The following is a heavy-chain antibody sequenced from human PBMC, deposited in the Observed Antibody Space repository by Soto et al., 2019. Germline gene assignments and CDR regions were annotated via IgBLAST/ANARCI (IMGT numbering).Heavy chain of an antibody. J-gene: IGHJ6*02. CDR3: AGSIFYYGMDV. CDR1: GYSFTNYW. Sequence: GETLKISCTASGYSFTNYWIGWVRQMPGKGPEWMGIIYPGDSDTRYSPSFQGQVTISADKSTSTAYLLWSSLKASDTAIYFCAGSIFYYGMDVWGQGXTVTVPS. V-gene: IGHV5-51*01. CDR2: IYPGDSDT.